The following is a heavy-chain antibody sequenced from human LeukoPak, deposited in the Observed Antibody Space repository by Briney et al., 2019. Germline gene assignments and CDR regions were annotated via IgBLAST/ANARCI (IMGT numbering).Heavy chain of an antibody. CDR3: ARAKSRGVIITSPLGY. CDR1: GYTFTGYY. V-gene: IGHV1-2*02. CDR2: INPNSGGT. J-gene: IGHJ4*02. D-gene: IGHD3-10*01. Sequence: ASVKVSCKASGYTFTGYYMHWVRQAPGQGLEWMRWINPNSGGTNYAQKFQGRVTMTRDTSISTAYMELSRLRSDDTAVYYCARAKSRGVIITSPLGYWGQGTLVTVSS.